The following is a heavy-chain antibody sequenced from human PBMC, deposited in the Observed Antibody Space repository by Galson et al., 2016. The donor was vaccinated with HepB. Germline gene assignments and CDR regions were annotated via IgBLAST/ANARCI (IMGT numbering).Heavy chain of an antibody. CDR1: GYKFASLW. CDR3: GRPGHNNGLDF. CDR2: IYPGDSDT. Sequence: QSGAEVKEPGESLRISCETSGYKFASLWIAWVRQRAGEGLEWMGVIYPGDSDTKNSPPFQGQVIISADKSINTTYLQWSSLTTSNTAIYYCGRPGHNNGLDFWGPGTPVSVS. D-gene: IGHD5-24*01. V-gene: IGHV5-51*01. J-gene: IGHJ4*02.